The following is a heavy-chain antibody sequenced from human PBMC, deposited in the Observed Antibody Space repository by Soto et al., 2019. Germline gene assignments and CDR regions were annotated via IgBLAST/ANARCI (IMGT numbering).Heavy chain of an antibody. J-gene: IGHJ6*02. CDR2: IIPILGIA. D-gene: IGHD3-10*01. V-gene: IGHV1-69*02. Sequence: QVQLVQSGAEVKKPGSSVKVSCKASGGTFSSYTISWVRQAPGQGLEWMGRIIPILGIANYAQKFQGRVTITADKXXSXASXELSSLRSEDTAVYHCAGSYGSGSNSNYYYYGMDVWGQGTTVTVSS. CDR3: AGSYGSGSNSNYYYYGMDV. CDR1: GGTFSSYT.